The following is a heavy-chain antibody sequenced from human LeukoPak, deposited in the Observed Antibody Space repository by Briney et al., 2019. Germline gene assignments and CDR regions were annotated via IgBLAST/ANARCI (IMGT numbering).Heavy chain of an antibody. J-gene: IGHJ4*02. Sequence: GGSPRLSCAASGFTFSSYAMHWFRQAPGKGLEWVAAISYDGSNKYYADSVKGRFTFSRDNSKNTMYLQMDSLRADDTAVYYCARALIGYYFDYWGQGTLVTVSS. CDR2: ISYDGSNK. D-gene: IGHD2-8*01. CDR1: GFTFSSYA. CDR3: ARALIGYYFDY. V-gene: IGHV3-30*04.